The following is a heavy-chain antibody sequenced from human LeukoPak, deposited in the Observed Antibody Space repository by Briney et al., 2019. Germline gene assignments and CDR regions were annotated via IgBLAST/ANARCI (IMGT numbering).Heavy chain of an antibody. CDR2: IYYSGST. CDR1: GGSLSSYY. Sequence: SETLSLTCTVSGGSLSSYYWSWIRQPPGKGLEWVGYIYYSGSTNYNPSLKSRVTISVDTSKNQFSLKLSSVTAADTAVYYCARRRSGGYVSNVDFDYWGQGTLVTVSS. V-gene: IGHV4-59*01. CDR3: ARRRSGGYVSNVDFDY. D-gene: IGHD5-12*01. J-gene: IGHJ4*02.